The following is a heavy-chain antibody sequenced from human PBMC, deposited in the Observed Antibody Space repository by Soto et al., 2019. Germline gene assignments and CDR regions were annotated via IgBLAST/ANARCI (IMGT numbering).Heavy chain of an antibody. Sequence: GGSLRLSCAASGFTFDDYTMHWVRQAPGKGLEWVSLISWDGGSTYYADSVKGRFTISRDNSKNSLYLQMNSLRTEDTALYYCAKDIGLRWYYDSSLGFDYWGQGTLVTVSS. J-gene: IGHJ4*02. CDR3: AKDIGLRWYYDSSLGFDY. V-gene: IGHV3-43*01. D-gene: IGHD3-22*01. CDR2: ISWDGGST. CDR1: GFTFDDYT.